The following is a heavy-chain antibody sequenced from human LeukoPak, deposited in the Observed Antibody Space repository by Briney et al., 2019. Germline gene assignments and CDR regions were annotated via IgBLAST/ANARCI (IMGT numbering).Heavy chain of an antibody. CDR3: AREIEMARDFDY. J-gene: IGHJ4*02. Sequence: GGSLRLSCTASGFIFSSYAMNWVRQAPGKGLEWVSVMTSSGGGTDYADSVKGRFTISRDNAKNSLYLQMNSLRAEDTAVYYCAREIEMARDFDYWGQGTLVTVSS. CDR1: GFIFSSYA. CDR2: MTSSGGGT. D-gene: IGHD5-24*01. V-gene: IGHV3-21*01.